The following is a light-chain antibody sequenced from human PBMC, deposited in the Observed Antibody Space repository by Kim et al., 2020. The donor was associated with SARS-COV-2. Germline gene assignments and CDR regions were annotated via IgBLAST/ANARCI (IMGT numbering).Light chain of an antibody. J-gene: IGKJ1*01. CDR3: MQGTHWPLT. CDR1: ESLEDTDGNTY. CDR2: RVS. V-gene: IGKV2-30*01. Sequence: DVVMTQSQLSLPVTLGQAASISCESSESLEDTDGNTYLNWFHQRPGQSPRRLIYRVSYRDSGVPDRFSGSGSGTHFTLKISRVEAEDHGVYYCMQGTHWPLTFGQGTKVDIK.